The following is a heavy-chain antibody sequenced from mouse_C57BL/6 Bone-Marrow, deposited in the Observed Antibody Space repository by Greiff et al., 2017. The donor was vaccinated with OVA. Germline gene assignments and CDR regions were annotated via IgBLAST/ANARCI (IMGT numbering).Heavy chain of an antibody. CDR1: GYTFTDYE. V-gene: IGHV1-15*01. J-gene: IGHJ2*01. CDR2: IDPETGGT. CDR3: TRDDGYYKGYYFDY. Sequence: QVQLKQSGAELVRPGASVTLSCKASGYTFTDYEMHWVKQTPVHGLEWIGAIDPETGGTAYNQKFKGKAILTADKSSSTAYMELRSLTSEDSAVYYCTRDDGYYKGYYFDYWGQGTTLTVSS. D-gene: IGHD2-3*01.